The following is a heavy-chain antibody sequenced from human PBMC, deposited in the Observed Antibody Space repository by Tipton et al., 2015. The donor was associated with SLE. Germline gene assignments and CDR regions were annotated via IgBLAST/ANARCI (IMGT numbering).Heavy chain of an antibody. CDR3: AREYQGRFYVNGAFDV. D-gene: IGHD1-26*01. J-gene: IGHJ3*01. CDR1: GFTFGNNW. CDR2: IREDGNAE. V-gene: IGHV3-7*01. Sequence: SLRLSCAASGFTFGNNWMTWVRQAPGKGLEWVATIREDGNAEYYLDSVRGRFTISRDTAKNPLYLQMNNLRVGETAVYYCAREYQGRFYVNGAFDVWGQGTMVTVSS.